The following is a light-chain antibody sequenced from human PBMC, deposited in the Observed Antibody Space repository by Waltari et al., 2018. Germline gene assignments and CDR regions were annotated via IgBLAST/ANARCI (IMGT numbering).Light chain of an antibody. V-gene: IGKV1-5*03. CDR3: QQNNVFPWT. CDR2: KAS. CDR1: QSSSTW. Sequence: DIQMTQSPSTLSAFVGDRVTITCRASQSSSTWLAWYQQKPGKAPKLLIYKASRLESGVPSRCSGSGSGTEFTLTISSLQPDDFATYYCQQNNVFPWTFGQGTKVEIK. J-gene: IGKJ1*01.